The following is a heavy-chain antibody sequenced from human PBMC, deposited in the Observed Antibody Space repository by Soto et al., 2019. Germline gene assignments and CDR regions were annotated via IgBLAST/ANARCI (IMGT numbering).Heavy chain of an antibody. CDR1: GFTFTSYS. D-gene: IGHD3-16*01. CDR2: ITSKSTTI. CDR3: AREMGACSDSSCYPGPYDS. Sequence: RRLSCAASGFTFTSYSMNWVRQAPGQGLEWVSYITSKSTTIKYADSVKGRFTVSRDNAKNSLYLQLNSLRDEDTAVYYCAREMGACSDSSCYPGPYDSWGQGTQVTVSS. V-gene: IGHV3-48*02. J-gene: IGHJ5*02.